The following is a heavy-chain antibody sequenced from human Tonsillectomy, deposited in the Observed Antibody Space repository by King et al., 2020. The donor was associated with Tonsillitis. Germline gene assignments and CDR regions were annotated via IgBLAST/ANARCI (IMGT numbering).Heavy chain of an antibody. CDR2: IDPSDSYT. J-gene: IGHJ4*02. D-gene: IGHD3-22*01. CDR3: ARDPYFHDSSGFDY. Sequence: VQLVESGAEVKKPGESLRISCKGSGYSFTSYWISWVRQMPGKGLEWMGRIDPSDSYTKYSPSFEGHVTISADKSISTAYLQWSSLKASDTAMYYCARDPYFHDSSGFDYWGQGTLVTVSS. CDR1: GYSFTSYW. V-gene: IGHV5-10-1*03.